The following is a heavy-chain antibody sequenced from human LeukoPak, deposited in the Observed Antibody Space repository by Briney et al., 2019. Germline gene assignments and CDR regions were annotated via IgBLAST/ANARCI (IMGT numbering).Heavy chain of an antibody. Sequence: GGSLRLSCAASGFTFSSYPMHWVRQAPGKGLEWVAVISYDEGNKYYADSVEGRFTISRDNSRNTLYLQVNSLRVEDTAMYYCARMDSSGYTYFDYWGQGTLVTVSS. J-gene: IGHJ4*02. CDR3: ARMDSSGYTYFDY. V-gene: IGHV3-30-3*01. CDR1: GFTFSSYP. CDR2: ISYDEGNK. D-gene: IGHD3-22*01.